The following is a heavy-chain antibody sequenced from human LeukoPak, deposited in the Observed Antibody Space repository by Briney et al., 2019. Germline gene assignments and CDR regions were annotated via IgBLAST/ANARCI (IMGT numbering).Heavy chain of an antibody. D-gene: IGHD5-24*01. CDR1: GFSFSTYD. V-gene: IGHV3-23*01. J-gene: IGHJ4*02. CDR3: AKKPATIKFPFDI. CDR2: ISTTGGYT. Sequence: GGSLRLSCVGSGFSFSTYDIGWARQTRGKGLEGVSAISTTGGYTEDADAVKGRFTISRDNSQNTLFLQMHSLRAEDTAVYYCAKKPATIKFPFDIWGQGTLVTVSP.